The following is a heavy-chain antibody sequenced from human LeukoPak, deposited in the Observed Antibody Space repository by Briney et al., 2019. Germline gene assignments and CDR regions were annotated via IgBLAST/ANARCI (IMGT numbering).Heavy chain of an antibody. J-gene: IGHJ6*02. CDR2: IYYSGST. Sequence: SETLSLTCTVSGGSISSSSYYWGWIRQPPGKGLEWIGSIYYSGSTYYNPSLKSRVTISVDTSKNQFSLKLSSVTAADTAVYYCARRYYDFWSGHYKFDYYYGMDVWGQGTTVTVSS. CDR1: GGSISSSSYY. D-gene: IGHD3-3*01. CDR3: ARRYYDFWSGHYKFDYYYGMDV. V-gene: IGHV4-39*01.